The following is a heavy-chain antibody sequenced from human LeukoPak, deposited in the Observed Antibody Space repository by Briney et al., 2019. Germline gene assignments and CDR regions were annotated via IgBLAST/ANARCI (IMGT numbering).Heavy chain of an antibody. J-gene: IGHJ4*02. D-gene: IGHD3-3*01. CDR3: AREERYYDFWSGQWYYFGY. V-gene: IGHV3-7*01. CDR1: GFTFSSYW. Sequence: GGSLRLSCAASGFTFSSYWRSWVRQAPGKGLEWVANIKQDGSEKYYVASVKGRFTISRDNAKNSLYLQMNSLRAEENACVYCAREERYYDFWSGQWYYFGYWGPGNLVTVSS. CDR2: IKQDGSEK.